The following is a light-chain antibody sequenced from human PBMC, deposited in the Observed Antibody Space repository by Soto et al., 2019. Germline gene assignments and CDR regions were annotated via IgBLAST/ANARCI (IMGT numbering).Light chain of an antibody. Sequence: EIVLTQSPATVSLSPGERATLSCRASQSIGTYLAWYQQKPGLAPRLLIYGASSRATGIPDRFSGSGSGTDFTLTISRLEPEDFAVYYCQQYGSSGTFGQGTKVDIK. V-gene: IGKV3-20*01. CDR3: QQYGSSGT. CDR2: GAS. CDR1: QSIGTY. J-gene: IGKJ1*01.